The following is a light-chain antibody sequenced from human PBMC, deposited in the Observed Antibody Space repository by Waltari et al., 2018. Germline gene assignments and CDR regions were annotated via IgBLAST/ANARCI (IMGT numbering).Light chain of an antibody. V-gene: IGLV3-25*03. J-gene: IGLJ2*01. CDR2: KCT. CDR1: ALPKPY. Sequence: SYALTQPPSVSVSPGQTATITCSGDALPKPYVYWYQQGPGRSPVLVIYKCTERPSGTPERFSGSSSGTTVSLTLRGVQAEDEADYYCQTTDSSGIYSFGGGTKLTVL. CDR3: QTTDSSGIYS.